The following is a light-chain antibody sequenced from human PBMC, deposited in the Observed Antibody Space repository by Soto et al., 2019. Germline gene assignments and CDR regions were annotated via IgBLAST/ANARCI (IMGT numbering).Light chain of an antibody. Sequence: DIVMTQSPLSLPVTPGEPASISCRSSQSLLHSNGYNYLDWYLQKPGQSPQLLIYLGSNRSSGVPDRFSGSGSGTDFTLKISRVEAEDVGVYYCMQALQPPWTFGQGNKLEIK. V-gene: IGKV2-28*01. CDR2: LGS. CDR3: MQALQPPWT. J-gene: IGKJ2*01. CDR1: QSLLHSNGYNY.